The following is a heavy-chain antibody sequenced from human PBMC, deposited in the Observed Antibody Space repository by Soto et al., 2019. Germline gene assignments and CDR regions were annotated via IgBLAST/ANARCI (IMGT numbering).Heavy chain of an antibody. Sequence: RASVKVSCKASGYTFTSYDINWVRQATGQGLEWMGWMNPNSGNTGYAQKFQGRVTMTRNTSISTAYMELSSLRSEDTAVYYCARGGYYAYGMDVWGQGTTVTVSS. CDR2: MNPNSGNT. J-gene: IGHJ6*02. D-gene: IGHD3-3*01. CDR3: ARGGYYAYGMDV. CDR1: GYTFTSYD. V-gene: IGHV1-8*01.